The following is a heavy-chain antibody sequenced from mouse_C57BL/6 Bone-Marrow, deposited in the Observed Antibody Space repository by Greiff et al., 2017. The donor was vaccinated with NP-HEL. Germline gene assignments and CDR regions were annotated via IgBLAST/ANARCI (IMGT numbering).Heavy chain of an antibody. CDR1: GYTFTEYT. V-gene: IGHV1-62-2*01. J-gene: IGHJ1*03. CDR3: ARHESLYYYGSSPAFDV. CDR2: FYPGSGSI. Sequence: QVQLQQSGAELVKPGASVKLSCKASGYTFTEYTIHWVKQRSGQGLEWIGWFYPGSGSIKYNEKFKDKATLTADKSSSTVYMELSRLTSEDSAVYFCARHESLYYYGSSPAFDVWGTGTTVTVSS. D-gene: IGHD1-1*01.